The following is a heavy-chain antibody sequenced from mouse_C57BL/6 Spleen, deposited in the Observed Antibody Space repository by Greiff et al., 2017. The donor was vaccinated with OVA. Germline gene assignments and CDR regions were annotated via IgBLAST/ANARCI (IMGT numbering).Heavy chain of an antibody. Sequence: VKLMESGPGLVAPSQSLSITCTVSGFSLTSYAISWVRQPPGKGLEWLVVIWTGGGTNYNSAPNSRLSISKDNSKSQVFLKMNSLQTDDTARDYCAKYDYRRNPYAMDYWGQGTSVTVSS. J-gene: IGHJ4*01. D-gene: IGHD2-4*01. CDR3: AKYDYRRNPYAMDY. CDR1: GFSLTSYA. CDR2: IWTGGGT. V-gene: IGHV2-9-1*01.